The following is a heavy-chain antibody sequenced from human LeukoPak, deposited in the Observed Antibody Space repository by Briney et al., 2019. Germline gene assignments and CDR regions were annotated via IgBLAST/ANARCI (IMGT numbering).Heavy chain of an antibody. CDR2: ISGSGGST. Sequence: GGSLRLSCAASGFTFSSYAMSWVRQAPGKGLEWVSAISGSGGSTYYADSVKGRFTISRDNSKNTLYLQMNSLRAEDTAVYYCAKDRGVRIAAPVDAFDIWGQGTMVTVSS. CDR1: GFTFSSYA. D-gene: IGHD6-13*01. CDR3: AKDRGVRIAAPVDAFDI. J-gene: IGHJ3*02. V-gene: IGHV3-23*01.